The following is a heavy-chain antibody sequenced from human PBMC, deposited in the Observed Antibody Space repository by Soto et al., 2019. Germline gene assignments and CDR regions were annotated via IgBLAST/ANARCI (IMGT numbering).Heavy chain of an antibody. J-gene: IGHJ4*02. CDR1: GFTVSSNY. Sequence: SGGSLRLSCAASGFTVSSNYMSWVRQAPGKGLEWVSVIYSGGSTYYADSVKGRFTISRDNSKNTLYLQMNSLRAEDTAVYYCARVLGFLEWLPDYWGPGTLVTVSS. V-gene: IGHV3-66*01. CDR3: ARVLGFLEWLPDY. CDR2: IYSGGST. D-gene: IGHD3-3*01.